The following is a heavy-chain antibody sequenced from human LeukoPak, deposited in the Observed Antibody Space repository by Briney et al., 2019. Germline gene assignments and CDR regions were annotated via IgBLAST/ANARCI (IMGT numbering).Heavy chain of an antibody. CDR2: ISYDGSNK. D-gene: IGHD3-10*01. Sequence: PGRSLRLSCAASGFTFSSYAMHWVRQAPGKGLEWVAVISYDGSNKYYADSVKGRFTISRDNSKNTLYLQMNSLRAEDTAVYYCARGGAPDYYGSGSSFDNGGQGPLVT. V-gene: IGHV3-30*04. CDR3: ARGGAPDYYGSGSSFDN. CDR1: GFTFSSYA. J-gene: IGHJ4*02.